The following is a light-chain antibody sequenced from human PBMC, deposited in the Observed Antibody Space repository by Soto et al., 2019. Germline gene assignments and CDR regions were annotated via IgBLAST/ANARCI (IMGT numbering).Light chain of an antibody. J-gene: IGKJ3*01. Sequence: IHITHSXATLPSXXXXRXAXXXXANHSISTWLAWYQQKPGKAPKLLIYKASTLENGVPSRFSGSGSGTEFTLTIGCLQPDDFATYYCQHYNSYSEFSFGPGTKVDI. CDR3: QHYNSYSEFS. CDR1: HSISTW. V-gene: IGKV1-5*03. CDR2: KAS.